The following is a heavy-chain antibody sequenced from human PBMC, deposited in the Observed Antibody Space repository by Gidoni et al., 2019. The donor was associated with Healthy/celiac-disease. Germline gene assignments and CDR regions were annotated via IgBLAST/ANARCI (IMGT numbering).Heavy chain of an antibody. CDR2: SSGGAGST. J-gene: IGHJ5*02. D-gene: IGHD3-22*01. CDR3: AKGYYDSSGLHWFDP. Sequence: EVQLLESGGGLVQPGGSLRLSCAASGLTFSSYAMSWVRQAPGKGLEWVSVSSGGAGSTYYADPVKGRFTISRDNSKNTLYLQMNNLRVEDTALYYCAKGYYDSSGLHWFDPWGQGTLVTVSS. V-gene: IGHV3-23*01. CDR1: GLTFSSYA.